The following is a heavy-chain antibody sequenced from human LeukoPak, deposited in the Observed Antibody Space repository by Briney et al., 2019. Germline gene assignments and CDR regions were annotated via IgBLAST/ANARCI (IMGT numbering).Heavy chain of an antibody. CDR2: VKSDGSST. Sequence: GGSLRLSCAASGFTFSNYWMHWVRQAPGKGLVWVSRVKSDGSSTTYVDSVKGRFTISRDNAKNTLYLQMNSLRAEDTAVYYCARRGPWGQGTLVTVSS. CDR3: ARRGP. J-gene: IGHJ5*02. V-gene: IGHV3-74*01. CDR1: GFTFSNYW.